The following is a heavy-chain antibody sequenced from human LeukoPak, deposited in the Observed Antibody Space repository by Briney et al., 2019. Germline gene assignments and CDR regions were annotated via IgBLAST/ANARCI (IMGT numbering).Heavy chain of an antibody. D-gene: IGHD4-17*01. CDR3: AARDGGDYPYFDY. Sequence: GGSLRLSCAASGFTVDRTHMTCVRQAPGKGLQWISFIYTGGNTYYSDSVKGRLTVSRDTSKNTLYLQMDSLRDEDTGVYRCAARDGGDYPYFDYWGPGTLVTVSS. CDR1: GFTVDRTH. CDR2: IYTGGNT. J-gene: IGHJ4*02. V-gene: IGHV3-66*01.